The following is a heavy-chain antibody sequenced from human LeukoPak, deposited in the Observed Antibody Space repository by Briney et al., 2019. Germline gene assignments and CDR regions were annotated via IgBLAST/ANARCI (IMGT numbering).Heavy chain of an antibody. CDR2: VNEDGSDQ. Sequence: GGSLRLSCAASGFTFRRYWMSWVRQAPGKGLQWVGNVNEDGSDQYYADSMKGRFTISRDNSKNTLYLQMNSLRAGDTAVYYCAKLTGANYYFDYWGQGTLVTVSS. CDR3: AKLTGANYYFDY. CDR1: GFTFRRYW. D-gene: IGHD7-27*01. V-gene: IGHV3-7*02. J-gene: IGHJ4*02.